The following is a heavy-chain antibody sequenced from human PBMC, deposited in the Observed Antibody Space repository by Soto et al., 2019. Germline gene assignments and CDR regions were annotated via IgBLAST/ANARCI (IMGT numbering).Heavy chain of an antibody. CDR1: GGSISSYY. V-gene: IGHV4-59*08. D-gene: IGHD3-3*01. CDR2: IYYSGST. Sequence: SETLSLTCTVSGGSISSYYWSWIRQPPGKGLEWIGYIYYSGSTNYNPSLKSRVTISVDTSKNQFSLKLSSVTAADTAVYYCARHPKLRFLESGNWFDPWGQGTLVTVSS. CDR3: ARHPKLRFLESGNWFDP. J-gene: IGHJ5*02.